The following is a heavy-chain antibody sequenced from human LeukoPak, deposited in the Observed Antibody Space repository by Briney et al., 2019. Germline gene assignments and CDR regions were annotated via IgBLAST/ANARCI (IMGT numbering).Heavy chain of an antibody. V-gene: IGHV3-72*01. D-gene: IGHD3-10*01. J-gene: IGHJ3*02. CDR3: ARGGRYLPLDI. CDR2: TRNKANRYTT. Sequence: PGGSLRLSCAASGFTFSDHYMDWVRQAPGKGLEWVGRTRNKANRYTTEYAASVKGRFTTSRDDSKNSLYLQINSLKTEDTAVYYCARGGRYLPLDIWGQGTMVTVSS. CDR1: GFTFSDHY.